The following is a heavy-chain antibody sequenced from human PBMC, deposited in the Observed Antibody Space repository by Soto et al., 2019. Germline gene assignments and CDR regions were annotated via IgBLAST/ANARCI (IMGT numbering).Heavy chain of an antibody. D-gene: IGHD6-19*01. CDR2: INPNSGGT. J-gene: IGHJ6*02. V-gene: IGHV1-2*02. Sequence: GASVKGSCKASGYTFTGYYMHWVRQAPGQGLEWMGWINPNSGGTNYAQKFQGRVTMTRDTSISTAYMELSRLRSDDTAVYYCAREGYSSGWYGGYYYYYGMDVWGQGTTVTVSS. CDR3: AREGYSSGWYGGYYYYYGMDV. CDR1: GYTFTGYY.